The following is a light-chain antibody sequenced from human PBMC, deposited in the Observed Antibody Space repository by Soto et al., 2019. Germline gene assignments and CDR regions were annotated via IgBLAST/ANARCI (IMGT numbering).Light chain of an antibody. CDR2: DVS. V-gene: IGLV2-11*01. CDR1: SSDVGDYNY. CDR3: CSFAGSHTFVV. J-gene: IGLJ2*01. Sequence: QSALTQPRSVSGSPGQSVTISCTGTSSDVGDYNYVSWYQQYPGKAPKLVIYDVSKRPSGVPDRFSGSKSGNTASLTISGLQAEGEADYYCCSFAGSHTFVVFGGGTKVTVL.